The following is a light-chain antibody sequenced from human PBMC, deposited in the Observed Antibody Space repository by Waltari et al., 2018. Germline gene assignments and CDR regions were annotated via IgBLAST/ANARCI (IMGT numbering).Light chain of an antibody. J-gene: IGLJ3*02. V-gene: IGLV4-69*01. CDR2: VNSDGSH. CDR1: SALSTNV. CDR3: QTGGHGTWV. Sequence: QLLLPLSPSPYASLGASVKLPCTLSSALSTNVIAWLQKRPERGPRYLMKVNSDGSHNKGDEIPDRFSGSSSGAEHYLTISSLQSEDEADYYCQTGGHGTWVFGGGTKLTVL.